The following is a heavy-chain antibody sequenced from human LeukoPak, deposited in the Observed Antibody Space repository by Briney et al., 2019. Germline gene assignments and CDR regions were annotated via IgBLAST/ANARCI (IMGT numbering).Heavy chain of an antibody. Sequence: GGPLRLSCAASAFTFSSYAMTWVRQAPGKGLDWVSTIGGSGGTTSYADSVRGRFTISRDSSKNTLFLQMNSLRAEDTAIYYCAKAGGAYSSSWYLYFDYWGQGTLVTVSS. CDR3: AKAGGAYSSSWYLYFDY. V-gene: IGHV3-23*01. D-gene: IGHD6-13*01. CDR2: IGGSGGTT. J-gene: IGHJ4*02. CDR1: AFTFSSYA.